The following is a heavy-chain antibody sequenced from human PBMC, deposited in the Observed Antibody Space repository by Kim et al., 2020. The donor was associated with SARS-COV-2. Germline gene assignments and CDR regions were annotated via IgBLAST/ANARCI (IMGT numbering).Heavy chain of an antibody. CDR3: ARDPDP. CDR2: YYSGST. Sequence: YYSGSTNYTPSLTGRVTISVDTSKNQFSLKLSSVTAADTAVYYCARDPDPWGQGTLVTVSS. J-gene: IGHJ5*02. V-gene: IGHV4-59*01.